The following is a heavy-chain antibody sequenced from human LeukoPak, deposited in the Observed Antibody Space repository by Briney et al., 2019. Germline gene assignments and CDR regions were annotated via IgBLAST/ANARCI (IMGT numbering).Heavy chain of an antibody. CDR3: AGRWFRGRYYFDH. CDR1: GGTFSSYA. Sequence: SVKVSCKASGGTFSSYAISWVRQAPGQGLEWMGGIIPIFGTANYAQKFQGRVTITADESTSTAYMELSSLRSEDTAVYYCAGRWFRGRYYFDHWGRGTLVTVSS. V-gene: IGHV1-69*13. CDR2: IIPIFGTA. J-gene: IGHJ4*02. D-gene: IGHD2-15*01.